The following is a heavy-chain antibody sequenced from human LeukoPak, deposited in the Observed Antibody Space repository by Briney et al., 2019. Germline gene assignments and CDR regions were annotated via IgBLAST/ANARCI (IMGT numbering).Heavy chain of an antibody. J-gene: IGHJ4*02. V-gene: IGHV4-4*07. CDR2: IYTSGST. CDR1: GGSISSYY. D-gene: IGHD3-10*01. CDR3: ARVVTWFGIYYFDY. Sequence: SETLSLTCTVSGGSISSYYWSWIRQPAGKGLEWIGRIYTSGSTNYNPSLKSRVTMSVDTSKDQFSLKLSSVTAADTAVYYCARVVTWFGIYYFDYWGQGTLVTVSS.